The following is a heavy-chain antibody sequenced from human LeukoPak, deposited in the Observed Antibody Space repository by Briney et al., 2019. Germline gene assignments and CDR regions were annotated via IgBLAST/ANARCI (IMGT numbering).Heavy chain of an antibody. D-gene: IGHD3-22*01. CDR1: GFTFDDYA. V-gene: IGHV3-9*01. CDR3: ARGHYYDSSGYPGAFDI. Sequence: GRSLRLSCAASGFTFDDYAMHWVRQAPGKGLEWVSGISWNSGSIGYADSVKGRFTISRDNAKTSLYLEMNSLRTEDTALYYCARGHYYDSSGYPGAFDIWGKGQWSPSLQ. CDR2: ISWNSGSI. J-gene: IGHJ3*02.